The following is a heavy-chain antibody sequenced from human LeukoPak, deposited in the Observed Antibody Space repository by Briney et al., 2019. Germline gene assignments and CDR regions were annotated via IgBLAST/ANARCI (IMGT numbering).Heavy chain of an antibody. CDR1: GFTFINAW. D-gene: IGHD1-26*01. J-gene: IGHJ4*02. Sequence: GGSLRLSCAASGFTFINAWMAWVRQAPGKGLEWVGRIKAKPHGGTTDYAAPVKGRFTISRDDSKNTPYLQMNSLKTEDTAVYYCTTDGVGIEGATFDYWGQGILVTVSS. CDR2: IKAKPHGGTT. CDR3: TTDGVGIEGATFDY. V-gene: IGHV3-15*01.